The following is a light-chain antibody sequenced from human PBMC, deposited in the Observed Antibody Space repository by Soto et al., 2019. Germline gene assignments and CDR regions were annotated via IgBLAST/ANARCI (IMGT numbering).Light chain of an antibody. Sequence: DIQLTQAPSSLSASAGDIVTITCRASQVISSYLAWYQQKPGRAPKLLIYAASSLESGVPSRFSGSGSGTEFTLTITSLQPEDFATYYCQQLNSFPITFGQGTRLEIK. V-gene: IGKV1-9*01. CDR3: QQLNSFPIT. CDR2: AAS. J-gene: IGKJ5*01. CDR1: QVISSY.